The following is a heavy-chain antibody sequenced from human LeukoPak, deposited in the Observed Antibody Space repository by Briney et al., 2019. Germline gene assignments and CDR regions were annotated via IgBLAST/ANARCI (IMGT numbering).Heavy chain of an antibody. Sequence: GGSLRLSCAASGFTFSSYSMNWVRQAPGKGLEWVSSISSSSSYIYYADSVKGRFTISRDNAKNSLYLQMNSLRAEDTAVYYCARGTPYCGGDCYPDVWGQGTTVTVSS. D-gene: IGHD2-21*02. CDR2: ISSSSSYI. CDR1: GFTFSSYS. CDR3: ARGTPYCGGDCYPDV. V-gene: IGHV3-21*01. J-gene: IGHJ6*02.